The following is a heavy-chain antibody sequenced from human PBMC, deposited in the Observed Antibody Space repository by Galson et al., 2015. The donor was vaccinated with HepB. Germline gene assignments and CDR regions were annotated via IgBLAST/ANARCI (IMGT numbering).Heavy chain of an antibody. J-gene: IGHJ4*02. CDR2: ISGSGTST. Sequence: SLRLSCAASEFSISSYAMTWVRQAPGKGLEWVSSISGSGTSTYYADSVKGRFTISRDTSKNMLYLQMSSLRAEDTAIYYCAKDLRRPRAYYFDYWGQGTLVTVSS. CDR1: EFSISSYA. CDR3: AKDLRRPRAYYFDY. V-gene: IGHV3-23*01. D-gene: IGHD3-16*01.